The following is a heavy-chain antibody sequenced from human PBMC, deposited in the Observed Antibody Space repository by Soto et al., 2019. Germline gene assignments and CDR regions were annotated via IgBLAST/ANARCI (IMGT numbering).Heavy chain of an antibody. CDR2: IYYSGST. D-gene: IGHD3-9*01. CDR3: ARGKGVLRYFDWLPRAFDY. J-gene: IGHJ4*02. Sequence: PSETLSLTCTVSGGSISSGGYYWSWIRQHPGKGLEWIGYIYYSGSTNYNPSLKSRVTISVDTSKNQFSLKLSSVTAADTAVYYCARGKGVLRYFDWLPRAFDYWGQGTLVTVSS. CDR1: GGSISSGGYY. V-gene: IGHV4-31*03.